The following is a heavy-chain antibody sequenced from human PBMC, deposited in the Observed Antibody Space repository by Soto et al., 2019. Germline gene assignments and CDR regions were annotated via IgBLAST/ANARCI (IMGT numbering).Heavy chain of an antibody. V-gene: IGHV3-30-3*01. Sequence: PGGSLRLSCAASGFTFSSYAMHWVRQAPGKGLEWVAVISYDGSNKYYADSVKGRFTISRDNSKNTLYLQMSSLRSEDSAVYYCARGVYAVTTDYWGQGTLVTVSS. CDR1: GFTFSSYA. CDR2: ISYDGSNK. CDR3: ARGVYAVTTDY. J-gene: IGHJ4*02. D-gene: IGHD4-17*01.